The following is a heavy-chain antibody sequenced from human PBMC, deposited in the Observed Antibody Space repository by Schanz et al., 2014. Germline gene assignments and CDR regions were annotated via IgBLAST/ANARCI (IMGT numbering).Heavy chain of an antibody. CDR3: ARGPSQGYSYGHNIGAYYYGMDV. CDR1: GGTFSSYT. J-gene: IGHJ6*02. V-gene: IGHV1-69*02. Sequence: QLQLVQSGAEVKKPGSSVKVSCKLSGGTFSSYTISWMRQAPGQGLEWMGKIIPVLNIATYAQRFQGRVSITADTSTNTAYMELSSLTSEDTAVYYCARGPSQGYSYGHNIGAYYYGMDVWGQGTTXTVSS. D-gene: IGHD5-18*01. CDR2: IIPVLNIA.